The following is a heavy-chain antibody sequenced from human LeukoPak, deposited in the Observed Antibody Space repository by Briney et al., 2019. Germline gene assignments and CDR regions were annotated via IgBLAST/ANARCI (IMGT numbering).Heavy chain of an antibody. V-gene: IGHV3-23*01. Sequence: GGSLRLSCAASGFSFSGNAMAWVRQAPGKGLEWVSGFGGSGSDTYYADSVKGRFTISRDNARNTVFLQMNSLRAEDTAVYYCARDFDMGITPGDDFDFWGQGTLVTVSS. CDR2: FGGSGSDT. CDR3: ARDFDMGITPGDDFDF. CDR1: GFSFSGNA. D-gene: IGHD3-9*01. J-gene: IGHJ4*02.